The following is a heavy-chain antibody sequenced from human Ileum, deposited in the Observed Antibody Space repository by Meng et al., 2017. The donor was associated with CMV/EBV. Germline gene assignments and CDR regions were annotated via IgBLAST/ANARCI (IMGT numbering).Heavy chain of an antibody. CDR1: YSFTTYA. CDR2: INVGNGDT. V-gene: IGHV1-3*01. D-gene: IGHD2-15*01. CDR3: TRANSNYAITSTPFDP. Sequence: YSFTTYAMHWVRQAPGQSLEWMGSINVGNGDTKYAQRFHDRLTITIDTSASTAYMELTSLRSEDTAVYYCTRANSNYAITSTPFDPWGQGTLVTVSS. J-gene: IGHJ5*02.